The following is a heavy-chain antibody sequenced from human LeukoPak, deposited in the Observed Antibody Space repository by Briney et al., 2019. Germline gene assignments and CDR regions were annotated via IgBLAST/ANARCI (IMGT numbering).Heavy chain of an antibody. CDR2: IKQDGSEK. D-gene: IGHD2-15*01. CDR1: GFTFSRYW. J-gene: IGHJ3*02. Sequence: GGSLRLSCAASGFTFSRYWMIWVRQAPGKGLEWVANIKQDGSEKYYVDDVKDRFTISRDNAKSSLYLQMNSLRAEDTAVYYCTRVVVVDAFDIWGQGTMVTVSS. V-gene: IGHV3-7*04. CDR3: TRVVVVDAFDI.